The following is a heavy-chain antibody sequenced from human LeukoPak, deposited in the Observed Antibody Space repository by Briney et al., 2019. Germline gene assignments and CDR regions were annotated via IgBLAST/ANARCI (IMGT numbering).Heavy chain of an antibody. J-gene: IGHJ4*02. CDR3: ARAIGNGGVRRGYFDY. CDR1: GFTFSSYY. D-gene: IGHD3-16*01. Sequence: GGSLRLSCAASGFTFSSYYMTWVRQAPGKGLEWVAKIKQDGSEKYYVDSAKGRFTISRDNAKNSLYLQMNSLRAEDTAVYYCARAIGNGGVRRGYFDYWGQGTLVTVSS. CDR2: IKQDGSEK. V-gene: IGHV3-7*01.